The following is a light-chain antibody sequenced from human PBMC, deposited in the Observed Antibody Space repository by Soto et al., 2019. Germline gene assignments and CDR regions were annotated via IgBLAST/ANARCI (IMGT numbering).Light chain of an antibody. Sequence: EIVMTQSPATLSVSPGERATLSCRASESVSSKLVWYQKKPGQAPRLLIHDASTRATGIPARFSGGGSGTDFTLTISSLEPEDFAVYYCQQYDSSPRTFGQGTKVDIK. V-gene: IGKV3-15*01. J-gene: IGKJ1*01. CDR1: ESVSSK. CDR2: DAS. CDR3: QQYDSSPRT.